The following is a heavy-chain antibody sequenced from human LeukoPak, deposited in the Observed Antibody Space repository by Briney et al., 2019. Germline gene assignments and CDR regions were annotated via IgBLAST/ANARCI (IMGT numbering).Heavy chain of an antibody. CDR1: GFTFSSYW. CDR3: AREAPHYYDSSALLLFDY. D-gene: IGHD3-22*01. Sequence: PGGSLRLSCAASGFTFSSYWMSWVRQAPGKGLEWVANIKQDGSEKYYVDSVKGRFTISRDNAKNSLYLQMNSLRAEDTAVYYCAREAPHYYDSSALLLFDYWGQGTLVTVSS. V-gene: IGHV3-7*01. J-gene: IGHJ4*02. CDR2: IKQDGSEK.